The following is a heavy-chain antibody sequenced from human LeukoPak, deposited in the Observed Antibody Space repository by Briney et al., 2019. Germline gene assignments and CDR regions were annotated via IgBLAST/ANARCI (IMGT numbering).Heavy chain of an antibody. CDR2: IYSGGST. D-gene: IGHD4-11*01. J-gene: IGHJ4*02. CDR3: ARGLSTATHSPVGYFDY. Sequence: PGGSLRLSCAASGFTVSSDYMSWVRQAPGKGLEWVSVIYSGGSTYYADSVKGRFTISRDNSKNTLYLQMNSLRAEDTAVYYCARGLSTATHSPVGYFDYWGQGTLVTVSS. V-gene: IGHV3-53*01. CDR1: GFTVSSDY.